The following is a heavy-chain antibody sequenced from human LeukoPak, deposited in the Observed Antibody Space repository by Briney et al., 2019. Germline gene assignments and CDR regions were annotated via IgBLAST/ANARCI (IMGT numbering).Heavy chain of an antibody. J-gene: IGHJ4*02. Sequence: NHGESLRISCKGSGYIFPNYWIGWVRQMPGKGLEWMGIIYPGDSDTRYSPSFQGQVTISADESISSAYLQWSRLRAADTAIYYCVRHNHGSYDTAFDAWGQGTLVTVSS. CDR3: VRHNHGSYDTAFDA. D-gene: IGHD1-14*01. CDR1: GYIFPNYW. CDR2: IYPGDSDT. V-gene: IGHV5-51*01.